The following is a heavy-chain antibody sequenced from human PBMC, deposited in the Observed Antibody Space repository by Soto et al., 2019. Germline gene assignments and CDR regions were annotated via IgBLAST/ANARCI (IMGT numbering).Heavy chain of an antibody. J-gene: IGHJ4*02. CDR2: IIPLVRMA. V-gene: IGHV1-69*02. Sequence: QVQLVQSGAELKKSGSSVKVSCTASGDTFSFYTMNWVRQAPGQGPGWLGRIIPLVRMANYAQKYKSRITTSADQSTSTSYLELSSLRSEDTAVYYCANDYGSGSAPFDYWGQGTLVTVSS. D-gene: IGHD3-10*01. CDR1: GDTFSFYT. CDR3: ANDYGSGSAPFDY.